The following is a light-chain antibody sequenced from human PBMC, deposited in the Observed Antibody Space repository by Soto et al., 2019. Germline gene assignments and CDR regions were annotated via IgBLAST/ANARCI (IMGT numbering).Light chain of an antibody. V-gene: IGLV2-8*01. J-gene: IGLJ3*02. CDR2: EVF. CDR3: TSCTSNYDLM. Sequence: QSALTRPPSASGSPGQSVTISCTGTSSDGGSCDYVSWYQQRPGKAPKLVIYEVFKRPSGVPDRFSCANSANTASLTVSGLQSEVQADYYCTSCTSNYDLMFGGGTK. CDR1: SSDGGSCDY.